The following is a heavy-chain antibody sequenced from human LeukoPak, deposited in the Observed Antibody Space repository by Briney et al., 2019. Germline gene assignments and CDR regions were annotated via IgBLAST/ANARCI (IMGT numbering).Heavy chain of an antibody. Sequence: SQSLSLTRTVSIGSLRIGGYYWGWIRQHPGKGLEWIGSIYYSGSTYYNPSIKSRVTISVDTSKNQFSLKLSSVTAADTAVYYCASHSKEYGSVYYYGMDVWGQGTTVTVSS. D-gene: IGHD2-2*01. J-gene: IGHJ6*02. CDR2: IYYSGST. CDR1: IGSLRIGGYY. CDR3: ASHSKEYGSVYYYGMDV. V-gene: IGHV4-31*03.